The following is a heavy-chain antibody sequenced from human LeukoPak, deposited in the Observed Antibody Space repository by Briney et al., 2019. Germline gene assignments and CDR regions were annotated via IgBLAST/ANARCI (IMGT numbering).Heavy chain of an antibody. J-gene: IGHJ1*01. Sequence: GGSLRLSCAASGFTFSSYAMSWVRQAPGKGLEWVSATSGSGGSTYYADSVKGRFTISRDNSKNTLYLQMNSLRAEDTAVYYCAKDDSPKIQVGIPAEYFQHWGQGTLVTVSS. V-gene: IGHV3-23*01. CDR2: TSGSGGST. CDR3: AKDDSPKIQVGIPAEYFQH. CDR1: GFTFSSYA. D-gene: IGHD5-18*01.